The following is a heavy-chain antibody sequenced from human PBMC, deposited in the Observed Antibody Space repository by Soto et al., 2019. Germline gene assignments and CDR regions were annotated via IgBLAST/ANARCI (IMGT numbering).Heavy chain of an antibody. J-gene: IGHJ5*02. CDR1: GFTFSSYS. Sequence: EVQLVESGGGLVKPGGSLRLSCAASGFTFSSYSMNWVRQAPGKGLEWVSSISSSSSYIYYEASEKGRFNISINNAKNSLYLQMNSLRAEDTAVYYCARDPSYDYIWGSSPTPNCFDPWGQGTLVTVSS. CDR2: ISSSSSYI. CDR3: ARDPSYDYIWGSSPTPNCFDP. D-gene: IGHD3-16*01. V-gene: IGHV3-21*01.